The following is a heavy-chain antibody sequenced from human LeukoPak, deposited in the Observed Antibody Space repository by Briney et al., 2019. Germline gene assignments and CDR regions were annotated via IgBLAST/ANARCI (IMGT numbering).Heavy chain of an antibody. CDR1: GGSISSYY. Sequence: SETLSLTCTVPGGSISSYYWSWIRQPPGKGLEWIGYIYHSGSANYNPSLKSRVTISVDTSRNQFSLKLTSVTAADTAVYYCARNPYSDCGYWGQGTPVTVSS. D-gene: IGHD4-11*01. CDR3: ARNPYSDCGY. J-gene: IGHJ4*02. CDR2: IYHSGSA. V-gene: IGHV4-59*01.